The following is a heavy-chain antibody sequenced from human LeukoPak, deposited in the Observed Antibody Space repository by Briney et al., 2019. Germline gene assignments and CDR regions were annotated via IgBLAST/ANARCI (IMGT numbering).Heavy chain of an antibody. J-gene: IGHJ5*02. V-gene: IGHV4-34*01. CDR2: INHSGST. CDR1: GESFSGYY. Sequence: PSETLSLTCAVYGESFSGYYWSWIRQPPGKGLEWIGEINHSGSTNYNPSLKSRVTISVDTSKNQFSLKLSSVTAADTAVYYCAREAKAYYDILTGSGWFDPWGQGTLVTVSS. CDR3: AREAKAYYDILTGSGWFDP. D-gene: IGHD3-9*01.